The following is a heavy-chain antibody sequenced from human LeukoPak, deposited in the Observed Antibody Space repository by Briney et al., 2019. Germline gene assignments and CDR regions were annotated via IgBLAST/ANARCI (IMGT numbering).Heavy chain of an antibody. J-gene: IGHJ5*02. CDR1: GFIFSSYA. CDR2: IWSDGSRQ. Sequence: GGSLRLSCAASGFIFSSYAMHWVRQAPGTGLEWVAVIWSDGSRQYYLDSVKGRFTISRDNSKNALYLQMNSLRAEDTAVYSCARGVAQNGNPNYFDPWGRGTLVTVSS. D-gene: IGHD2-15*01. V-gene: IGHV3-33*01. CDR3: ARGVAQNGNPNYFDP.